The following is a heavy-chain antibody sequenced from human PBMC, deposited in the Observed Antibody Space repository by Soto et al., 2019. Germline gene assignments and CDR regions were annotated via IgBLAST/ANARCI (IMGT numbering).Heavy chain of an antibody. CDR3: VGALTYEVPYYYYGMDV. CDR1: GFMFSTYL. V-gene: IGHV3-7*01. Sequence: EVQLVESGGGLVQPGGSLRLSCTASGFMFSTYLMSWVRQAPGKGLEWVANIRQGGNEKFCVDSVKGRFTISRDNAKKSLYLQMNSLRAEDTAVYYCVGALTYEVPYYYYGMDVWGQGTTVTVSS. D-gene: IGHD3-16*01. J-gene: IGHJ6*02. CDR2: IRQGGNEK.